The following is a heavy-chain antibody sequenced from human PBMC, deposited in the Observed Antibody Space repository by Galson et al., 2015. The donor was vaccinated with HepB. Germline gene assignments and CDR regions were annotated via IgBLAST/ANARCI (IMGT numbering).Heavy chain of an antibody. CDR1: GFIFSSYA. Sequence: SLRLSCAASGFIFSSYAMSWVRQAPGKGLEWVSAISGSGGSTYYADSVKGRFTISRDNSKNTLYLQMNSLRAEDTAVYYCAKYEKGFTYGSGSHFDYWGQGTLVTVSS. D-gene: IGHD3-10*01. V-gene: IGHV3-23*01. CDR3: AKYEKGFTYGSGSHFDY. CDR2: ISGSGGST. J-gene: IGHJ4*02.